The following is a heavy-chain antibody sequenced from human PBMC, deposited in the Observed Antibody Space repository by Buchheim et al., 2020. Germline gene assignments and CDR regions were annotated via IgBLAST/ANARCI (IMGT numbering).Heavy chain of an antibody. D-gene: IGHD1-14*01. CDR3: AKVRSIIDKMFDY. J-gene: IGHJ4*02. Sequence: EVQLLESGGGLVQPGGSLRLSCAASGFTFSSYAMSWVRQAPGKGLEWVSVITDGVGTFYADSVKGRFSISSANSKNMLYLQMNSLRAEDTAVYYCAKVRSIIDKMFDYWGQGTL. CDR2: ITDGVGT. CDR1: GFTFSSYA. V-gene: IGHV3-23*01.